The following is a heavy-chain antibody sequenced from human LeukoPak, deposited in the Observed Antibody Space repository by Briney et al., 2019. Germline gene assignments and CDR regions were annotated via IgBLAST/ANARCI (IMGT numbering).Heavy chain of an antibody. D-gene: IGHD6-19*01. V-gene: IGHV3-21*01. J-gene: IGHJ6*02. CDR1: GFTFSSYS. Sequence: GGSLRLSCAASGFTFSSYSMNWVRQAPGKGLEWVSSISSSSSYIYYADSVRGRFTISRDNAKNSLYLQMNILRAEDTAVYYCARVNQVAGSAYGMDVWGQGTTVTVSS. CDR2: ISSSSSYI. CDR3: ARVNQVAGSAYGMDV.